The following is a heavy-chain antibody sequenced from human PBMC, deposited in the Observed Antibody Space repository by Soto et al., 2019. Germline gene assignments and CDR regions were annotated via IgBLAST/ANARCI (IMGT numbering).Heavy chain of an antibody. CDR2: ISAYNGNT. J-gene: IGHJ4*02. Sequence: QIQLVQTGAEVKKPGASVKVSCKASGYTFTSYGISWVRQAPGQGLEWMGWISAYNGNTKYAQKLQGRVTMTTDTSTSTAYTELRSVRSDDTAVYYCAIEPSYFDYWGQGTLVTVSS. CDR3: AIEPSYFDY. CDR1: GYTFTSYG. V-gene: IGHV1-18*01.